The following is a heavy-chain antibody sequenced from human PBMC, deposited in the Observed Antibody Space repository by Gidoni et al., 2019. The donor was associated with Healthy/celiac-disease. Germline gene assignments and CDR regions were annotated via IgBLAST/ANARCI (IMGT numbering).Heavy chain of an antibody. D-gene: IGHD2-21*01. CDR3: AKADRRSLWPSYFDY. J-gene: IGHJ4*02. V-gene: IGHV3-9*01. Sequence: EVQLVESGGGLVQPGRSLRLSCAASGFTFDDYAMHWVRQAPGKGLEGVSGISWNSGSIGYADSVKGRFTISRDNAKNSLYLQMNSLRAEDTALYYCAKADRRSLWPSYFDYWGQGTLVTVSS. CDR2: ISWNSGSI. CDR1: GFTFDDYA.